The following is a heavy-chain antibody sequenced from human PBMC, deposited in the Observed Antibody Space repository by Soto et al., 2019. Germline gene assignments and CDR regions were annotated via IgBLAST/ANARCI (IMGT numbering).Heavy chain of an antibody. CDR3: ARDEEYSAYWYFDL. V-gene: IGHV1-18*01. Sequence: GASVKVSCKASGYTITSYGISWVRQAPGQGLEWMGWISAYNGNTNYAQKLQGRVTMTTDTSTSTAYMELRSLRSDDTAVYYCARDEEYSAYWYFDLWAVAPWSPSPQ. J-gene: IGHJ2*01. CDR1: GYTITSYG. CDR2: ISAYNGNT. D-gene: IGHD5-12*01.